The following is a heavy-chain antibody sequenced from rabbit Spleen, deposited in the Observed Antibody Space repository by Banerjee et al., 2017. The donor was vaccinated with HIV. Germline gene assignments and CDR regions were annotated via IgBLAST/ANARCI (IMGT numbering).Heavy chain of an antibody. CDR3: VSGYDDYGDYTRLDL. J-gene: IGHJ3*01. CDR1: GFSFSSSYY. V-gene: IGHV1S40*01. D-gene: IGHD2-1*01. Sequence: QSLEESGGDLVKPGASLTLTCTASGFSFSSSYYMFWVRQAPGKGLEWIACIYNGDVGSRTYYATWAKGRFTTSKTSTTVTLQMTSPTAADTASYFCVSGYDDYGDYTRLDLWGQGTLVTVS. CDR2: IYNGDVGSRT.